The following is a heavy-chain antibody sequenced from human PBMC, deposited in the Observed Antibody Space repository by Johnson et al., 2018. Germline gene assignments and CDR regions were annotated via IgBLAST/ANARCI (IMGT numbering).Heavy chain of an antibody. CDR2: IDHDGST. D-gene: IGHD3-22*01. Sequence: QVQLQQWGAGLLKPSETLSLTCAVYGGSFSGYYYWTWVRQPPGKGLEWIGQIDHDGSTNYNPSPKRRVTLSIDTSRKQFSLKLSSVTAADTSVYYCARWRYDSSGFHPDYWGQGTLVTVSS. CDR3: ARWRYDSSGFHPDY. CDR1: GGSFSGYYY. J-gene: IGHJ4*02. V-gene: IGHV4-34*01.